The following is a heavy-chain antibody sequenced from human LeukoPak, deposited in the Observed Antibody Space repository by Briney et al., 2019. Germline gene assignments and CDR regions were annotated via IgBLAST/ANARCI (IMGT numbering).Heavy chain of an antibody. D-gene: IGHD3-3*01. V-gene: IGHV4-59*01. Sequence: PSETLSLTCTVSGGSISSYYWSWIRQPPGKGLEWIGHIYYSGSTNYNPSLKSRVTISVDTSKNQFSLKLSSVTAADTAVYYCARVPNTKLRFLEWFDYGMDVWGQGTTVTVSS. CDR2: IYYSGST. CDR1: GGSISSYY. J-gene: IGHJ6*02. CDR3: ARVPNTKLRFLEWFDYGMDV.